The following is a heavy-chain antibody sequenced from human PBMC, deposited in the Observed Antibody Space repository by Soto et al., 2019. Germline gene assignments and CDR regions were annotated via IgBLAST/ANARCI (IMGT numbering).Heavy chain of an antibody. D-gene: IGHD5-12*01. CDR2: IYYSGST. V-gene: IGHV4-31*03. J-gene: IGHJ4*02. Sequence: TSETLSLTCTVSGGSISSGGYYWSWIRQHPGRGLEWIGYIYYSGSTYYNPSLKSRVTISVDTSKNQFSLKLSSVTAADTAVYYCARVQRRDGYNYEEGGFDYWGQGTLVTVSS. CDR1: GGSISSGGYY. CDR3: ARVQRRDGYNYEEGGFDY.